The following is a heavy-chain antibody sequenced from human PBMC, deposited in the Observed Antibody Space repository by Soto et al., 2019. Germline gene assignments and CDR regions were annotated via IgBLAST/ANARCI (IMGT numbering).Heavy chain of an antibody. CDR2: VNAGNGNT. CDR1: GYTFTSYA. V-gene: IGHV1-3*01. J-gene: IGHJ4*02. Sequence: QVQLVQSGAEVKKPGASVKVSCKASGYTFTSYAMHWVRQAPGQRLEWIGWVNAGNGNTKYSQKFQGRVTITRDTSASTAYMELSSLRSEDTAVYYCARGPNPYYFDYWGKGTLVTVSS. CDR3: ARGPNPYYFDY.